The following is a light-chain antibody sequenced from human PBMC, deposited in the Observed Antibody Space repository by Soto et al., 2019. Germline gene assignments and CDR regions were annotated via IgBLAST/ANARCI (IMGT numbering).Light chain of an antibody. CDR1: QSISSSN. J-gene: IGKJ2*01. CDR2: AAS. CDR3: QQYDSFPRYT. V-gene: IGKV3-20*01. Sequence: EIVLTQSPGTLSLSPGERATLSCRASQSISSSNLAWYQQKPGQAPRLLIYAASNRATGIPDRFSGSGSGTDFTLTINRLEHEDFAVYYCQQYDSFPRYTFGQGTKLEIK.